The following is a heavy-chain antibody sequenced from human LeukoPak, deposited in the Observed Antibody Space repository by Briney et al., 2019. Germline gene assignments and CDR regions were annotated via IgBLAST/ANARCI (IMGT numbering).Heavy chain of an antibody. CDR1: DDSISDYY. CDR2: IYTSGST. V-gene: IGHV4-4*07. Sequence: SETLSLTCTVSDDSISDYYRGWIRQPPGKGLEWIGRIYTSGSTNYNPSLKSRVTMSVDTSKNQFSLKLSSVTAADTAVYYCARAAYSGSYFIFDYWGQGTLVTVSS. CDR3: ARAAYSGSYFIFDY. D-gene: IGHD1-26*01. J-gene: IGHJ4*02.